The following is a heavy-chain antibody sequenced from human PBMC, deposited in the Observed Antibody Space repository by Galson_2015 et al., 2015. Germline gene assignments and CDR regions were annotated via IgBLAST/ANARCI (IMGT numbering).Heavy chain of an antibody. CDR1: GYTFTSYA. V-gene: IGHV7-4-1*02. CDR2: INTNTGNP. CDR3: ARVTQYDDSSGYSPNDAFDI. Sequence: SVKVSCKASGYTFTSYAMNWVRQAPGQGLEWMGWINTNTGNPTYAQGFTGRSVFSLDTSVSTAYLQISSLKAEDTAVYYCARVTQYDDSSGYSPNDAFDIWGQGTMVTVSS. J-gene: IGHJ3*02. D-gene: IGHD3-22*01.